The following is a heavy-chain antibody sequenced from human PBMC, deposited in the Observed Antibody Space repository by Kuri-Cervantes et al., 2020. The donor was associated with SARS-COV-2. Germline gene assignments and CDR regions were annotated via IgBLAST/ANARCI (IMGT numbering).Heavy chain of an antibody. CDR2: IYYSGST. CDR1: GGSISSYY. CDR3: ASSGSYSPFDY. J-gene: IGHJ4*02. Sequence: SETLSLTCTVSGGSISSYYWSWIRQPPGKGLEWIGYIYYSGSTNYNPSLKSRVTISVDTSKNQFSLKLSSVTAEDTAVYYCASSGSYSPFDYWGQGTLVTVSS. V-gene: IGHV4-59*01. D-gene: IGHD1-26*01.